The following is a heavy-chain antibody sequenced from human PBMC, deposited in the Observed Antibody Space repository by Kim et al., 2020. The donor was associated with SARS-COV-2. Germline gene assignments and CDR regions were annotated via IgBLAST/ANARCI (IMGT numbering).Heavy chain of an antibody. CDR3: ARERLISGWYRGVNYGMDV. Sequence: SQTLSLTCAVYGGSFSGYYWSWIRQPPGKGLEWIGEINHSGSTNYNPSLKSRVTISVDTSKNQFSLKLSSVTAADTAVYYCARERLISGWYRGVNYGMDVWGQGTTVTVSS. D-gene: IGHD6-19*01. CDR2: INHSGST. J-gene: IGHJ6*02. CDR1: GGSFSGYY. V-gene: IGHV4-34*01.